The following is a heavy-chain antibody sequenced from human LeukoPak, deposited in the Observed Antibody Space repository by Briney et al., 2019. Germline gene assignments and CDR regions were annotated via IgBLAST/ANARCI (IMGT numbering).Heavy chain of an antibody. CDR2: INPNSGGT. CDR3: ARGTGEGYTYGRYYFDY. J-gene: IGHJ4*02. V-gene: IGHV1-2*02. Sequence: ASVKVSCKASGYTFTSYYMHWVRQAPGQGLEWMGWINPNSGGTNYAQKFQGRVTMTRDTSISTAYMELSRLRSDDTAVYYCARGTGEGYTYGRYYFDYWGQGTLVTVSS. D-gene: IGHD5-18*01. CDR1: GYTFTSYY.